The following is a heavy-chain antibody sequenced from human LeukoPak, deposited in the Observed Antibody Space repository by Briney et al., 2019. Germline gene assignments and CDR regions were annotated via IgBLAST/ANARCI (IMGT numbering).Heavy chain of an antibody. CDR3: ATKYVVLDAFDI. CDR1: GYTFTGYY. V-gene: IGHV1-2*02. CDR2: INPNSGGT. D-gene: IGHD3-10*02. J-gene: IGHJ3*02. Sequence: ASVKVSCKASGYTFTGYYMHWVRQAPGQGLEWMGWINPNSGGTNYAQKFQGRVTMTGHTSTSTVYLELSSLRSEDTAVYFCATKYVVLDAFDIWGQGTLVTVSS.